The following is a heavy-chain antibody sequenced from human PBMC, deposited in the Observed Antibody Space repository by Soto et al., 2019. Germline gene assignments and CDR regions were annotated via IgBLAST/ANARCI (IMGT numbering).Heavy chain of an antibody. D-gene: IGHD2-15*01. CDR1: GFTFTSSA. CDR2: IVVGSGNT. V-gene: IGHV1-58*01. Sequence: ASVKVSCKASGFTFTSSAVQWVRQARGQRLEWIGWIVVGSGNTNYAQKFQERVTITRDMSTSTAYMELSSLRSEDTAVYYCAADSLPRIVVVVAASAFDIWGQGTMVTVSS. CDR3: AADSLPRIVVVVAASAFDI. J-gene: IGHJ3*02.